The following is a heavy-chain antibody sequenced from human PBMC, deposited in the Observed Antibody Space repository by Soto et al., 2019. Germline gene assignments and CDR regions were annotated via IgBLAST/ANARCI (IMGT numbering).Heavy chain of an antibody. J-gene: IGHJ6*02. Sequence: GASVKVSCKASGYTFTSYAMHWVRQAPGQRLEWMGWINAGNGNTKYSQKFQGRVTITRDTSASTAYLELSSLRSEDTAVYYCASPFMVRGVVGDYYYYGMDVWGQGTTVTVSS. D-gene: IGHD3-10*01. CDR1: GYTFTSYA. CDR2: INAGNGNT. V-gene: IGHV1-3*01. CDR3: ASPFMVRGVVGDYYYYGMDV.